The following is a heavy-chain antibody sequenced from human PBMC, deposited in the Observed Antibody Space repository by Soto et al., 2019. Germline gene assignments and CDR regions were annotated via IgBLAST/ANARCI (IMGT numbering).Heavy chain of an antibody. CDR1: GFTFSSYA. CDR2: ISGSGGST. D-gene: IGHD3-16*02. J-gene: IGHJ5*02. V-gene: IGHV3-23*01. CDR3: AKINMITFGGVIGGSLGNWFDP. Sequence: GGSLRLSCAASGFTFSSYAMSWVRQAPGKGLEWVSAISGSGGSTYYADSVKGRFTISRDNSKNTRYLQMNSLRAEDTAVYYCAKINMITFGGVIGGSLGNWFDPWGQGTLVTVSS.